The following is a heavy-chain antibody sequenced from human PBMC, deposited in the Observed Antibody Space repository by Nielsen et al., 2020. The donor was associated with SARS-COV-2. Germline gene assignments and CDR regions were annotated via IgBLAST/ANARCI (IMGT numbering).Heavy chain of an antibody. V-gene: IGHV3-53*05. J-gene: IGHJ4*02. Sequence: GGSLRLSCAASGFTVSSNYMSWVRQAPGKGLEWVSVIYSGGSTYYADSVKGRFTISRDNSKDTLYLQMNSLRAEDTAVYYCAKDGYSSGWYGDYWGQGTLVTVSS. CDR1: GFTVSSNY. CDR2: IYSGGST. D-gene: IGHD6-19*01. CDR3: AKDGYSSGWYGDY.